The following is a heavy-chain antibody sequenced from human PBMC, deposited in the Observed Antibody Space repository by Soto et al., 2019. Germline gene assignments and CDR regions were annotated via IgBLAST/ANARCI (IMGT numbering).Heavy chain of an antibody. CDR2: IYYSGST. CDR3: ARDPVVGAGPLRAFDI. J-gene: IGHJ3*02. D-gene: IGHD4-17*01. CDR1: GGSISIGGYY. V-gene: IGHV4-31*03. Sequence: SETLSLTCSVSGGSISIGGYYWSWIRQHPGKGLEWIGYIYYSGSTYYNPSLKSRVTISVDTSKNQFSLKLSSVTAADTAVYYXARDPVVGAGPLRAFDIWGQGTMVTVSS.